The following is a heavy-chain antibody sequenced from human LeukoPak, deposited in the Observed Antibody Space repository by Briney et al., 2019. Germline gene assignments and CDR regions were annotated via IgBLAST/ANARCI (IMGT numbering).Heavy chain of an antibody. CDR2: INPNTGGT. CDR3: ARAPGTTFDY. D-gene: IGHD4-17*01. CDR1: GYTFTGYY. V-gene: IGHV1-2*02. J-gene: IGHJ4*01. Sequence: ASVKVSCKASGYTFTGYYVHWVRQAPGQGLEWMGWINPNTGGTNYAQKFQGRVTVTRDTSISTAYMELSRLRSDDTAVYYCARAPGTTFDYWGHGNMVTVSS.